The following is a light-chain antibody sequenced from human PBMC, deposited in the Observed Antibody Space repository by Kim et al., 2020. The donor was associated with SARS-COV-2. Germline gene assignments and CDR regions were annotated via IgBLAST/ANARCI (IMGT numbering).Light chain of an antibody. Sequence: QSVLTPPPSVSGAPGQRVTISCTGTTSNIGAGYDVHWYQHVSGTAPKVVIFGNTNRPSGVPERCSGSKSGTSASLSITGLQAEDEAYYYCQSYDSRLNHEYVFGSWTKVTDL. J-gene: IGLJ1*01. CDR3: QSYDSRLNHEYV. CDR2: GNT. CDR1: TSNIGAGYD. V-gene: IGLV1-40*01.